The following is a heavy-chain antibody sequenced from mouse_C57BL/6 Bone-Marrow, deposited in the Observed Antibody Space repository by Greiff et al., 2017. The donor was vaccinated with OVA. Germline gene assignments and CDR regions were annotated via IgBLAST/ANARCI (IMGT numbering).Heavy chain of an antibody. V-gene: IGHV1-81*01. Sequence: QVQLQQSGAELARPGASVKLSCKASGYTFTSYGISWVKQRTGQGLEWIGEIYPRSGNTYYNEKFKGKATLTADKSSSTAYMEIRSLTSEDSAVYFCARDYGSSYGFAYWGQGTLVTVSA. J-gene: IGHJ3*01. CDR1: GYTFTSYG. D-gene: IGHD1-1*01. CDR2: IYPRSGNT. CDR3: ARDYGSSYGFAY.